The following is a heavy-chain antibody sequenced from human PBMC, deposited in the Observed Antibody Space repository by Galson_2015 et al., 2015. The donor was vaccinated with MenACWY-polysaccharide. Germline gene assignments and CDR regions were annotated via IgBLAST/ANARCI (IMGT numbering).Heavy chain of an antibody. CDR2: INNDARII. J-gene: IGHJ4*02. CDR1: GFTFSSHW. CDR3: ARDRVDVPVIEAHTIFDY. V-gene: IGHV3-74*01. Sequence: SLRLSCAASGFTFSSHWMHWVRQAPGEGRVWVSRINNDARIINYAGTVKGRFTISRDNAQKTLYLEMKRLRAEDTAIYFCARDRVDVPVIEAHTIFDYWGQGVLVTVSS. D-gene: IGHD2-2*01.